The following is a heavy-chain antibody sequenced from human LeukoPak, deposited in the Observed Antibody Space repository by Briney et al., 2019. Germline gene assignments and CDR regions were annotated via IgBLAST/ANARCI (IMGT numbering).Heavy chain of an antibody. CDR2: ISGSGGSA. D-gene: IGHD2-2*01. J-gene: IGHJ6*02. CDR3: AKDRGLVPSADRSYSAMDV. Sequence: GGSLRLSCTASGFKFSNYGMNWVRQTPGKGLQWVSSISGSGGSAYFADSVKGRFTMSRDNSKNTLSLQMNSLRVDDTAVYYCAKDRGLVPSADRSYSAMDVWGQGTTVTVSS. V-gene: IGHV3-23*01. CDR1: GFKFSNYG.